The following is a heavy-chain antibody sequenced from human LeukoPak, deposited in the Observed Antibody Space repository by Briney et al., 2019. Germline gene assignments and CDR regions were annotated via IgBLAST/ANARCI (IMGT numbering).Heavy chain of an antibody. J-gene: IGHJ4*02. CDR2: IYFSGST. CDR1: GGSISSGGYY. D-gene: IGHD5/OR15-5a*01. CDR3: ARDTGRVSLDY. V-gene: IGHV4-31*02. Sequence: SETLSLTCTVSGGSISSGGYYWSWIRQHPGKGLEWIGYIYFSGSTYYNPSLKSRVTISVDTSKNQISLKLRSVTAADTAVYYCARDTGRVSLDYWGQGTLVTVSS.